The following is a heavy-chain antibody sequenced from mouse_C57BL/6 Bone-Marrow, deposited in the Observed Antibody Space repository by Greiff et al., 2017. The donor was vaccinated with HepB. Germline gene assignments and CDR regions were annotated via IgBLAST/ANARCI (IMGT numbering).Heavy chain of an antibody. CDR3: ARETGTGY. V-gene: IGHV5-4*01. CDR2: ISDGGSYT. CDR1: GFTFTSYS. Sequence: EVKLVESGAGLVKPGGSLKLSCAASGFTFTSYSMPWVRQTPEKRLEWVATISDGGSYTYYPDNVKGRFTISRDNATNTLYLQMSHLKSEDTAMYYCARETGTGYWGQGTTLTVSS. D-gene: IGHD4-1*01. J-gene: IGHJ2*01.